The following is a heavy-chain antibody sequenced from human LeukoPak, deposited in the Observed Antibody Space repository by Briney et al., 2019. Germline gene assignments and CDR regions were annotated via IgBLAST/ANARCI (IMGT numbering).Heavy chain of an antibody. J-gene: IGHJ4*02. Sequence: ASVRVSCKASGYTFTGYYMHWVRPAPGQGLEWMGWINPNSGGTNYAQKLQGRVTMTRDTSISTAYMELTRLRSDDTAVYYCARDNGDYWFDYGGRGNVDTVSS. CDR2: INPNSGGT. D-gene: IGHD4-17*01. CDR3: ARDNGDYWFDY. CDR1: GYTFTGYY. V-gene: IGHV1-2*02.